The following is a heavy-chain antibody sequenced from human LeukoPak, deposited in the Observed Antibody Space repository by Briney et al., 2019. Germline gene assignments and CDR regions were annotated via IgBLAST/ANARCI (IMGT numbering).Heavy chain of an antibody. CDR3: AKDGYGDYRFDY. J-gene: IGHJ4*02. Sequence: AGGSLRLSCAASGFTFSSYAMSWVRQAPGKGLEWVSAISGSGGSTYYADSVKGRFTISRDNSKNTLYLQMNSLRAEDTAVYYCAKDGYGDYRFDYWGQGTLVTVSS. CDR2: ISGSGGST. D-gene: IGHD4-17*01. CDR1: GFTFSSYA. V-gene: IGHV3-23*01.